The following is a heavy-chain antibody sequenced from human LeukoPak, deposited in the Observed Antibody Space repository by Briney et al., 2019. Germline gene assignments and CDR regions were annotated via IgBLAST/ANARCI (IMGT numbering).Heavy chain of an antibody. CDR3: ARGAPGGDILTGWFDP. J-gene: IGHJ5*02. CDR1: GGTFSSYA. Sequence: SVKVSCKASGGTFSSYAISWVRQAPGQGLEWMGGIIPIFGTANYAQKFQGRVTITADESTSTAYMELSSLRSEDTAVYYCARGAPGGDILTGWFDPWGQGTLVTVSS. CDR2: IIPIFGTA. V-gene: IGHV1-69*13. D-gene: IGHD3-9*01.